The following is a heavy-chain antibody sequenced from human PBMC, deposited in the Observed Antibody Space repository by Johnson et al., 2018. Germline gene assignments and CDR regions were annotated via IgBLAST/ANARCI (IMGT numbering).Heavy chain of an antibody. CDR2: MNPTSGNK. D-gene: IGHD5-18*01. J-gene: IGHJ6*02. V-gene: IGHV1-8*01. Sequence: QVQLVQSGAEVKKPGASVKVSCKASGYTFTSYDINWVRQATGQGLEWLGWMNPTSGNKGYAQKVQGSIIMTRNTSRSTAYMELSSLRSEETAVDYCARVRRGYSYGYYYYYCMDVWGQGTTVTVSS. CDR3: ARVRRGYSYGYYYYYCMDV. CDR1: GYTFTSYD.